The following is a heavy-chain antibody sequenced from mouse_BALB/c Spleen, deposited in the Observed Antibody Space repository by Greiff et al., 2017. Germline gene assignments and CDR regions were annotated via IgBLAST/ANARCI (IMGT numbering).Heavy chain of an antibody. D-gene: IGHD2-3*01. CDR3: TRGGDGYYCAMDY. CDR1: GYTFTSYW. CDR2: IYPGNSDT. Sequence: VQLQQSGTVLARPGASVKMSCKASGYTFTSYWMHWVKQRPGQGLEWIGAIYPGNSDTSYNQKFKGKAKLTAVTSTSTAYMELSSLTNEDSAVYYCTRGGDGYYCAMDYWGQGTSVTVSS. V-gene: IGHV1-5*01. J-gene: IGHJ4*01.